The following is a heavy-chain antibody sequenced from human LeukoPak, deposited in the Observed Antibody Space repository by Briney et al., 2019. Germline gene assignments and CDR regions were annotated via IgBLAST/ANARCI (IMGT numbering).Heavy chain of an antibody. CDR2: IYTSGST. CDR3: ARRLVGANWFDP. Sequence: PSETLSLTCTVSGGSISSYYWSWIRQPPGKGLEWIGYIYTSGSTNYNTSLKSRVTISVDTSKNQFSLKLSSVTAADTAVYYCARRLVGANWFDPWGQGTLVTVSS. V-gene: IGHV4-4*09. D-gene: IGHD1-26*01. J-gene: IGHJ5*02. CDR1: GGSISSYY.